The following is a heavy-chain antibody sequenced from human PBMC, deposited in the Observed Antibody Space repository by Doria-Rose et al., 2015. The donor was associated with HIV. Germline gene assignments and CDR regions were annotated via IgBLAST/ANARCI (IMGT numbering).Heavy chain of an antibody. CDR1: GGTFSSYT. Sequence: QVQLVQSGSEVQQPGSSVKVSCKASGGTFSSYTISWVRQAPGQGLEWMGRIIPILDIVHYALRFQGRVTITADESTSTAYMEMSSLRSADTAIYYCARKGERSSFDYWGRGTLVTVSS. CDR2: IIPILDIV. J-gene: IGHJ4*02. D-gene: IGHD3-16*01. CDR3: ARKGERSSFDY. V-gene: IGHV1-69*09.